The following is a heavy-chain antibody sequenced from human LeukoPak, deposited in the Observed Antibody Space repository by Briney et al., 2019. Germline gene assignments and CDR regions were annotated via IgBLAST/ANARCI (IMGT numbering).Heavy chain of an antibody. CDR1: GYTFTSYD. V-gene: IGHV1-8*02. CDR2: MNPNSGNT. Sequence: ASVKVSCKASGYTFTSYDINWVRQATGQGLEWMGWMNPNSGNTDYAQKLQGRVTMTTDTSTSTAYMELRSLRSDDTAVYYCARRQDWGAPSSMDWFDPWGQGTLVTVSS. CDR3: ARRQDWGAPSSMDWFDP. D-gene: IGHD3-16*01. J-gene: IGHJ5*02.